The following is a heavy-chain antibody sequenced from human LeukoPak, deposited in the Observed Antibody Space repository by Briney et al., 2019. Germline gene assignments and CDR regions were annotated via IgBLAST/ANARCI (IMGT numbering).Heavy chain of an antibody. Sequence: GGSLRLSCAASGFTFSSYWMNWARQAPGKGLEWVASINHNGNVNYYVDSVKGRFTISRDNAKNSLYLQMSNLRAEDTAVYYCTTDPGDFGNPWGQGTLVTVSS. CDR2: INHNGNVN. D-gene: IGHD3-16*01. J-gene: IGHJ5*02. CDR1: GFTFSSYW. CDR3: TTDPGDFGNP. V-gene: IGHV3-7*03.